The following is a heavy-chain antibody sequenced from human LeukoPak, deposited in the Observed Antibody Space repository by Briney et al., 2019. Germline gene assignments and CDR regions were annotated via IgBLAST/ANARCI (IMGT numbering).Heavy chain of an antibody. CDR1: GFTFSSYE. CDR2: ISSSGSTI. Sequence: GGSLRLSCAASGFTFSSYEMNWVRQAPGKGLEWVSYISSSGSTIYYADSVKGRFTISRDNAKNPLYLQMNSLRAEDTAVYYCAREGGWFLDYWGQGTLVTVSS. V-gene: IGHV3-48*03. CDR3: AREGGWFLDY. D-gene: IGHD6-19*01. J-gene: IGHJ4*02.